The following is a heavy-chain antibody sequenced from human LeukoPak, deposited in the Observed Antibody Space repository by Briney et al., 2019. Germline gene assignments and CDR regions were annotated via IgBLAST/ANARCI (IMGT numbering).Heavy chain of an antibody. CDR3: ARRRDLYSGIYYPFDY. D-gene: IGHD1-26*01. V-gene: IGHV5-51*01. Sequence: GESLKISCKGSGYSFTSYWIGWVRQMPGKGLEWMGIIYPGDSETRYSPSFQGQVTISADKSISTAYLQWSSLKASDTAMYYCARRRDLYSGIYYPFDYWGQGTLVTVSS. CDR1: GYSFTSYW. CDR2: IYPGDSET. J-gene: IGHJ4*02.